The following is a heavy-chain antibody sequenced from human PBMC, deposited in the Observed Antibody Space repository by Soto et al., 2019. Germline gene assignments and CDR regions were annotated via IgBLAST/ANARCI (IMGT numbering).Heavy chain of an antibody. CDR3: ARDGRNSGWYSHFDY. CDR2: IYSGGST. CDR1: GFTVSRNY. D-gene: IGHD6-19*01. Sequence: GGSLRLSCVASGFTVSRNYMIWVRQAPGKGLEWVSVIYSGGSTYYADSVKGRFTFSRDNSKNTLYLQMNSLRAEDTAVYYCARDGRNSGWYSHFDYWGQGT. V-gene: IGHV3-66*01. J-gene: IGHJ4*02.